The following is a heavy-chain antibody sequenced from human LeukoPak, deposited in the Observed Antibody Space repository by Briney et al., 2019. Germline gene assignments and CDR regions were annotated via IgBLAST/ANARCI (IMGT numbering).Heavy chain of an antibody. Sequence: SETLSLTCTVSGGSISSYYWSWIRQPPGKGLEWVGYIYCSGSTKYNPSLKSRVTLSVDSSKHQLSLKLSSVTGADTAVYYCARLALERATFGAFDIWGEGTMVTVSS. CDR2: IYCSGST. CDR3: ARLALERATFGAFDI. V-gene: IGHV4-59*08. D-gene: IGHD5-24*01. CDR1: GGSISSYY. J-gene: IGHJ3*02.